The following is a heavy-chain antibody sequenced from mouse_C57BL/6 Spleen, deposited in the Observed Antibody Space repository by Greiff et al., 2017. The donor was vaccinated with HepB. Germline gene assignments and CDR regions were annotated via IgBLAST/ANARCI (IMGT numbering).Heavy chain of an antibody. CDR2: IDPSDSYT. Sequence: QVQLQQPGAELVMPGASVKLSCKASGYTFTSYWMHWVKQRPGQGLEWIGEIDPSDSYTNYNQKFKGKSTLTVDKSSSTAYMQLSSLTSEDSAVYDCARRGGYGNFYFDYWGQGTTLTVSS. V-gene: IGHV1-69*01. D-gene: IGHD2-1*01. CDR1: GYTFTSYW. J-gene: IGHJ2*01. CDR3: ARRGGYGNFYFDY.